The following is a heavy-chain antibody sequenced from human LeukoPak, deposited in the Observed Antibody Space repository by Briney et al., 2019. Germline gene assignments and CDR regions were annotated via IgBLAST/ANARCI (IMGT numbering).Heavy chain of an antibody. Sequence: ASVKVSCKASGYTFTSYDINWVRQATGQGLEWMGWMNPNSVNTGYAQKFQGRVTMTRNTSISTAYMELSSLRSEDTAVYYCARVHPGRGMRYSYGSGHDYWGQGTLVTVSS. CDR1: GYTFTSYD. J-gene: IGHJ4*02. CDR3: ARVHPGRGMRYSYGSGHDY. V-gene: IGHV1-8*01. D-gene: IGHD5-18*01. CDR2: MNPNSVNT.